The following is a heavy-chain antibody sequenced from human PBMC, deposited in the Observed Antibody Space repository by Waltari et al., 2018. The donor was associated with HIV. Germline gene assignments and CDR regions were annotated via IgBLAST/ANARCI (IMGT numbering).Heavy chain of an antibody. V-gene: IGHV1-2*02. J-gene: IGHJ4*02. CDR2: IDPHSGDT. Sequence: QEQLVQSGAEVKKPGASVQVSCKASGHSFTDYYIHWVRQAPGQGLEWMGWIDPHSGDTYYAQKFQGRITMTRDTSINTAFMEVKSLKSDDTAFYYCSRYAHSRGYYFFPFDLWGQGSLVTVSS. CDR1: GHSFTDYY. CDR3: SRYAHSRGYYFFPFDL. D-gene: IGHD3-22*01.